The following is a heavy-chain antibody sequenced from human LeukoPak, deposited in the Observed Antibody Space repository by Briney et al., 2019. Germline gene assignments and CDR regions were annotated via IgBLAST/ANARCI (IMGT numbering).Heavy chain of an antibody. J-gene: IGHJ5*02. CDR2: IYTSGST. V-gene: IGHV4-61*02. CDR1: GGSISSGSYY. CDR3: ARSPYNWFDP. Sequence: SETLSLTCTVSGGSISSGSYYWSWIRQPAGKGLEWIGRIYTSGSTNYNPSLKSRVTISVDTSKNQFSLKLSSVTAADTAVYYCARSPYNWFDPWGQGTLVTVSS.